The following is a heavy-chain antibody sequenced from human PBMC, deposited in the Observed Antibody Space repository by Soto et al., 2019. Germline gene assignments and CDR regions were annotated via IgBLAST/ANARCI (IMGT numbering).Heavy chain of an antibody. CDR2: ISGSGGST. CDR3: AKDPWGSRNMDY. Sequence: EVQLLESGGGLVQPGGSLRLSCAASGFTFSSYAMSWVRQAPGKGLEWVSAISGSGGSTYYADSVKGRFTISRDNSKNTLYMQMNSLRAEDTAVYYCAKDPWGSRNMDYWGQGTLVTVSS. J-gene: IGHJ4*02. V-gene: IGHV3-23*01. CDR1: GFTFSSYA. D-gene: IGHD7-27*01.